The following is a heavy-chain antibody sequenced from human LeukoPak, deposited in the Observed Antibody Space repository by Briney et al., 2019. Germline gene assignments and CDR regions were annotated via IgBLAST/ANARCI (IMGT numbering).Heavy chain of an antibody. CDR3: ARLNGGYYYYYGMDV. D-gene: IGHD4-23*01. J-gene: IGHJ6*02. CDR2: IYTSGST. V-gene: IGHV4-61*02. Sequence: SQTLSLTCTVSSGSISSGSYYWSWIRQPAGKGLEWIGRIYTSGSTNYNPSLKSRVTISVDTSKNQFSLKLSSVTAADTAVYYCARLNGGYYYYYGMDVWGQGTTVTVSS. CDR1: SGSISSGSYY.